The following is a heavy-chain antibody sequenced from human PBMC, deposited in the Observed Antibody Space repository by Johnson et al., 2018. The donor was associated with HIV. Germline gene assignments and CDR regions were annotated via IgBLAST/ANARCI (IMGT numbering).Heavy chain of an antibody. CDR1: GLTFSSFA. Sequence: VQLVESGGGVVQPGRSLRLSCAASGLTFSSFAMNWVRQAPGKGLEWVSAISGSGGSTYYAGSVRGRFTISRDNSKNTVYLQMNSLRVDDTAMYYCARGHHDSGYPLEAFDIWGQGTMVSVSS. CDR3: ARGHHDSGYPLEAFDI. D-gene: IGHD3-22*01. J-gene: IGHJ3*02. CDR2: ISGSGGST. V-gene: IGHV3-23*04.